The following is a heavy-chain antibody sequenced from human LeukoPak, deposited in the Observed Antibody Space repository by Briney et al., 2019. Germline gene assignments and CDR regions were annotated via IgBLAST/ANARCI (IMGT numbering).Heavy chain of an antibody. D-gene: IGHD3-22*01. CDR1: GGSISSYY. J-gene: IGHJ4*02. V-gene: IGHV4-59*01. CDR2: IYYSGST. CDR3: AREFSDSSGYYPL. Sequence: SETLSLTCTVSGGSISSYYWSWIRQPPGKGLEWIGYIYYSGSTNYNPSLKSRVTISVDTSKNQFSLKLSSVTAADTAVYYCAREFSDSSGYYPLWGQGTLVTGSS.